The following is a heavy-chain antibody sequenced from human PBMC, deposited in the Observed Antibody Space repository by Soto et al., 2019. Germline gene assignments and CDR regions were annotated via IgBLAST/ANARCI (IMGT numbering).Heavy chain of an antibody. CDR1: GGSFSGYY. V-gene: IGHV4-34*01. Sequence: QVQLQQWGAGPLRPLETLSLTCGVSGGSFSGYYWAWIRQSTGKGLEWIGEINDRGSINYNPSLKSRGSISVDTSKNHSSLNLGSVTAADTAVYYCARESHDILTGPPWVWYFDLWGRGTLVTV. CDR3: ARESHDILTGPPWVWYFDL. J-gene: IGHJ2*01. CDR2: INDRGSI. D-gene: IGHD3-9*01.